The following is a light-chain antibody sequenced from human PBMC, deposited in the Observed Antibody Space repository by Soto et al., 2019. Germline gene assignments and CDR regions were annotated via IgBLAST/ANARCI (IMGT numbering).Light chain of an antibody. CDR2: AAS. CDR3: QHSGSSVTWT. J-gene: IGKJ1*01. CDR1: QSVTSSY. V-gene: IGKV3-20*01. Sequence: EVVLTQSPGTLSLSPGERATLSCRASQSVTSSYLAWYQQKPGQAPRLLIYAASSRATGIPDRFSGSGSGTDFTLSISRLEPEDFEVYYCQHSGSSVTWTLGPGTKVEIK.